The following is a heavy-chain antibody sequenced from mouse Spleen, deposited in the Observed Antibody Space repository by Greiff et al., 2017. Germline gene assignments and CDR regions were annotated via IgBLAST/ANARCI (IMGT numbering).Heavy chain of an antibody. V-gene: IGHV1-26*01. CDR3: AAGYGITTAVGAMDF. CDR1: GYTFTDYY. Sequence: EVQLQQSGPDLVKPGASVKISCKASGYTFTDYYMNWVKQSHGKSLEWIGDINPNNGGTTYNQKFKGKATLTVDKSSSTAYMELRSLTSEDSAVYYCAAGYGITTAVGAMDFWGQGTSVTVSS. D-gene: IGHD1-2*01. J-gene: IGHJ4*01. CDR2: INPNNGGT.